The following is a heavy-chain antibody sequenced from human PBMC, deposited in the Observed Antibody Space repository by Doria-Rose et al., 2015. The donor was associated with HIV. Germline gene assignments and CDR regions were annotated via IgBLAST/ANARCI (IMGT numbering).Heavy chain of an antibody. CDR1: GGPFSGYY. J-gene: IGHJ6*02. CDR2: INHSGST. CDR3: ARGLLRGGWNDVDYYYGMDV. Sequence: QVQLQESDAGLVKPSETLSLTCAVFGGPFSGYYWSWIRQPPGKGLEWIGEINHSGSTKSKTSLKSRVTISLDTSKNLFSLKLSSVTAADTAVYYCARGLLRGGWNDVDYYYGMDVWGQGTTVTVSS. D-gene: IGHD1-1*01. V-gene: IGHV4-34*01.